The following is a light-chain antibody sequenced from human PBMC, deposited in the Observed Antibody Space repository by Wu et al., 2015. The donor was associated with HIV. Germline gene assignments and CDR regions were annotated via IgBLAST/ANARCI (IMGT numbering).Light chain of an antibody. Sequence: EIVLTQSPGTLSLSPGERATLSCRASQSVSNSYLAWYQQKPGQAPRLVIYGASSRATGIPDRFSGSESGTDFTLTINRLEPEDFAVYFCQQYGTSPITFGQGTRLAIK. CDR2: GAS. J-gene: IGKJ5*01. V-gene: IGKV3-20*01. CDR3: QQYGTSPIT. CDR1: QSVSNSY.